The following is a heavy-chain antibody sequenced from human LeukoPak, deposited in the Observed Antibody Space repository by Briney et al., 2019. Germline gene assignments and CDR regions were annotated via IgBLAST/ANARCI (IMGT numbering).Heavy chain of an antibody. D-gene: IGHD6-13*01. CDR3: AKARLIAAAGPFDY. Sequence: GGSLRLSCAASGFTFSSYGMHWVRQAPGKGLEWVAFIRYDGSNKYYADSVKGRFIISRDNSKNTLYLQMNSLRAEDTAVYYCAKARLIAAAGPFDYWGQGTLVTVSS. J-gene: IGHJ4*02. CDR2: IRYDGSNK. V-gene: IGHV3-30*02. CDR1: GFTFSSYG.